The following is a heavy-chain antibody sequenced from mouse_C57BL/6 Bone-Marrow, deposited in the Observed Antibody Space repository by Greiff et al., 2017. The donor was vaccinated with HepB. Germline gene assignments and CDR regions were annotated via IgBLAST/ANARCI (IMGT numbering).Heavy chain of an antibody. Sequence: QVQLKQPGAELVKPGASVKLSCKASGYTFTSYWMHWVKQRPGQGLEWIGMIHPNSGSTNYNEKFKSKATLTVDKSSSTAYMQLSSLTSEDSAVSYCARPSYYYGSSPFAYWGQGTLVTVSA. V-gene: IGHV1-64*01. D-gene: IGHD1-1*01. J-gene: IGHJ3*01. CDR3: ARPSYYYGSSPFAY. CDR1: GYTFTSYW. CDR2: IHPNSGST.